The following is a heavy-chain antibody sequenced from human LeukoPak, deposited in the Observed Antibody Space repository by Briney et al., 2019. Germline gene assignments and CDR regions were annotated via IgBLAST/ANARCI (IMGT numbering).Heavy chain of an antibody. CDR3: AKVPLKGYNYGYYFDY. Sequence: GGSLRLSCAASGFTFDDYAMHWVRQAPGKGLEWVSGISWNSGSIGYADSVKGRFTISRDNSKNSLYLRMNSLRTEDTALYYCAKVPLKGYNYGYYFDYWGQGTLVTVSS. CDR2: ISWNSGSI. D-gene: IGHD5-18*01. CDR1: GFTFDDYA. J-gene: IGHJ4*02. V-gene: IGHV3-9*01.